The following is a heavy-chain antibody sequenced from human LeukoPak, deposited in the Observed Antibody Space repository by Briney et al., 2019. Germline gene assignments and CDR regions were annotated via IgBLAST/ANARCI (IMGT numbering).Heavy chain of an antibody. J-gene: IGHJ4*02. CDR1: GFTFTNYA. CDR3: AKDSETPGCFDH. D-gene: IGHD6-19*01. CDR2: ITGSGGGT. V-gene: IGHV3-23*01. Sequence: PGGSLRLSCVASGFTFTNYAMNWVRQAPGKGLEWVSRITGSGGGTDYADSVKGRFTISGDNSKNTLYLQMTSLRAEDTAIYYCAKDSETPGCFDHWGQGTPVTVSS.